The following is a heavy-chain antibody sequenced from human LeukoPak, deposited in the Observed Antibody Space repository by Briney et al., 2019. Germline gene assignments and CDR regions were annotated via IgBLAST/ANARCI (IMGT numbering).Heavy chain of an antibody. V-gene: IGHV4-59*01. CDR3: ARGGDDYGDYDDYYYYMDV. J-gene: IGHJ6*03. Sequence: SETLSLTCTVSGGSISSYYWSWIRQPPGKGLEWIGYIYYSGSTNYNPSLKSRVTISVDTSKNQFSLKLSSVTAADTAVYYCARGGDDYGDYDDYYYYMDVWGKGTTVTVSS. CDR1: GGSISSYY. CDR2: IYYSGST. D-gene: IGHD4-17*01.